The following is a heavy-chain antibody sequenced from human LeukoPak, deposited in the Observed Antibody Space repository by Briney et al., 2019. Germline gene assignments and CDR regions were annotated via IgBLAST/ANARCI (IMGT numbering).Heavy chain of an antibody. D-gene: IGHD5-24*01. Sequence: GGSLRLSCEVSGLIFRSYWMSWVRRAPGKGLEWVANINQEGSEKYFEDSVKGRFTISRDNAKNSLYLQMNTLRAEDTAVYYCARERDGRFFDYWGQGTLVTVSS. CDR1: GLIFRSYW. CDR2: INQEGSEK. CDR3: ARERDGRFFDY. V-gene: IGHV3-7*01. J-gene: IGHJ4*02.